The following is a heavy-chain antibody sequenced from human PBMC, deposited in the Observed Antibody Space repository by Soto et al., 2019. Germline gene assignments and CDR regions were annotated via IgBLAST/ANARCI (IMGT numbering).Heavy chain of an antibody. CDR3: ARGDPLEMATIYY. Sequence: GGSLRLSCAASGFTFSSYWMHWVRQAPGKGLVWVSRINSDGSSTNYADSVKGRFTISRDNAKNTLYLQMNSLRAEDTAVYYCARGDPLEMATIYYWGQGTLVTV. V-gene: IGHV3-74*01. J-gene: IGHJ4*02. CDR2: INSDGSST. CDR1: GFTFSSYW. D-gene: IGHD5-12*01.